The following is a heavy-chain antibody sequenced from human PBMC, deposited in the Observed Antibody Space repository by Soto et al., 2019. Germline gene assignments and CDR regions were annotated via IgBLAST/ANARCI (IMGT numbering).Heavy chain of an antibody. Sequence: SETVSLTCSVSGGSINDFYWSWIRQPPGKGLEWIGYIYYTGSTKYNPSLKSRVTISIDTSKNQFSLNVTSITAADTGLYYCARVYGGSSHDYWGQGALVTVSS. J-gene: IGHJ4*02. D-gene: IGHD2-15*01. CDR1: GGSINDFY. CDR2: IYYTGST. V-gene: IGHV4-59*01. CDR3: ARVYGGSSHDY.